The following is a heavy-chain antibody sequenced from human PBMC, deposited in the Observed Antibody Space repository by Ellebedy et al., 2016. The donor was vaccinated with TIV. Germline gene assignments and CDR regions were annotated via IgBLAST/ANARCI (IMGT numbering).Heavy chain of an antibody. CDR2: ISAYNGKT. Sequence: AASVQVSCKASVYPFPNYGVSWVRQAPGQGLEGVGWISAYNGKTKYGQQFQGRISLTTDTSMGTAYMELRSLRSDDTGVYFCARDVPADAAALLDYWGQGTRVTVSS. D-gene: IGHD2-2*01. J-gene: IGHJ4*02. CDR1: VYPFPNYG. V-gene: IGHV1-18*04. CDR3: ARDVPADAAALLDY.